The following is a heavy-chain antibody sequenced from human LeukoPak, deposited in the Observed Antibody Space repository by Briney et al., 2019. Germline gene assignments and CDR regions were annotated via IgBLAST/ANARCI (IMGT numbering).Heavy chain of an antibody. CDR2: INHSGST. CDR1: GGSFSGYY. Sequence: SETLSLTSAVYGGSFSGYYWRWFRQPPGKGLEWIGEINHSGSTNYNPSLKSRVTISVDTSKNQFSLKLSSVTAADTAVYYCARGPRTHLRFLEWSIGYWGQGTLVTVSS. J-gene: IGHJ4*02. CDR3: ARGPRTHLRFLEWSIGY. D-gene: IGHD3-3*01. V-gene: IGHV4-34*01.